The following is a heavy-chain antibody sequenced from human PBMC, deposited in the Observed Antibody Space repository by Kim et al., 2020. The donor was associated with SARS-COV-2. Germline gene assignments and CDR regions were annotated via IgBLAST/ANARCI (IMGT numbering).Heavy chain of an antibody. D-gene: IGHD1-26*01. J-gene: IGHJ4*02. Sequence: KRGSNGYDQKFQGRVTMSRDTSTNTAYMELNSLRGEDTAVYYWARGERLDSWGQGTLVTVSS. V-gene: IGHV1-8*01. CDR2: KRGSN. CDR3: ARGERLDS.